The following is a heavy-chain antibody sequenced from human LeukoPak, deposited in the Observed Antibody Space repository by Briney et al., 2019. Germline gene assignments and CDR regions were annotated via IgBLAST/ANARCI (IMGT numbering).Heavy chain of an antibody. J-gene: IGHJ4*02. Sequence: PSETLSLTCTVSGGSVSSGSYYWSWIRQPPGKGLEWIGYIYYSGSTNYNPSLKSRVTISVDTSKNQFSLKLSSVTAADTAVYYCARDSETATMNWGQGTLVTVSS. V-gene: IGHV4-61*01. D-gene: IGHD5-24*01. CDR2: IYYSGST. CDR3: ARDSETATMN. CDR1: GGSVSSGSYY.